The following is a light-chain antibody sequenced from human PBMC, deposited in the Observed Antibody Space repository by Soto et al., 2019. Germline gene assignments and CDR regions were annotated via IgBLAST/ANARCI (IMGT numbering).Light chain of an antibody. CDR3: SSYTNSNTRACV. V-gene: IGLV2-14*01. CDR2: EVS. CDR1: NSDIGGYNY. Sequence: QSVLTQPASVSGSPGQSITISCPGTNSDIGGYNYVSWYQQHSGKAPKLIIYEVSNRPSGVSNRFSGSKSGTTASLAISGLQAEDEADYYCSSYTNSNTRACVFGTGTKVTVL. J-gene: IGLJ1*01.